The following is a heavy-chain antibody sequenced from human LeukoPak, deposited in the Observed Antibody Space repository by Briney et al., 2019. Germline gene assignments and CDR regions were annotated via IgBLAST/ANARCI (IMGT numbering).Heavy chain of an antibody. V-gene: IGHV4-34*01. CDR1: GGSFSGYY. CDR2: INHSGST. Sequence: SETLSLTCAVYGGSFSGYYWSWIRQPPGKGLEWIGEINHSGSTNYNPSLKSRVTISVDTSKNQFSLKLSSVTAADTAVYYCARGHSYYDILTGYYVHFDYWGQGTLVTVSS. CDR3: ARGHSYYDILTGYYVHFDY. J-gene: IGHJ4*02. D-gene: IGHD3-9*01.